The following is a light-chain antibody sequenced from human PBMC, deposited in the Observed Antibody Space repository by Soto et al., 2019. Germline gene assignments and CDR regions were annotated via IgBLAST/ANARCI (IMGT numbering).Light chain of an antibody. CDR3: QQYNNWVT. CDR1: QSLTTN. V-gene: IGKV3-15*01. J-gene: IGKJ5*01. CDR2: DAS. Sequence: EVVMTQSPGTLSVSPGERAILSCRASQSLTTNLAWYQQKPGQAPRLLIHDASTRATGIPARFSGSGSGTEFTLTISSLQSEDFAVYYCQQYNNWVTFGQGTRLEIK.